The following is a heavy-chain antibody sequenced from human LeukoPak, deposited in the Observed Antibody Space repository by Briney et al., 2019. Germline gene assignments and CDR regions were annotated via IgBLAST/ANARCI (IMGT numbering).Heavy chain of an antibody. J-gene: IGHJ4*02. D-gene: IGHD3/OR15-3a*01. CDR2: LSGSGTST. CDR1: GLTFNNYA. V-gene: IGHV3-23*01. CDR3: AKAGFRTGYSEFDY. Sequence: GGSLRLSCAAPGLTFNNYAMSWVRQAPGKGLEWVSALSGSGTSTYYADSVKGRFTISRDNSKNTLHLQMNSLRAEDTAVYYCAKAGFRTGYSEFDYWGQGTLVTVSS.